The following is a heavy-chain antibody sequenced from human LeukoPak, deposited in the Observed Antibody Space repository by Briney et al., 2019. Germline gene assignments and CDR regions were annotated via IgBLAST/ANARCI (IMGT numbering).Heavy chain of an antibody. CDR2: MNPNSGNT. CDR1: GYTFTSYD. J-gene: IGHJ6*03. V-gene: IGHV1-8*03. Sequence: ASVKVSCKASGYTFTSYDINWVRQATGQGLEWMGWMNPNSGNTGYAQKFQGRVTITRNTSISTAYMELSSLRSEDTAVYYCARGKMVRGVIITKRYYYYMDVWGKGTTVTVSS. CDR3: ARGKMVRGVIITKRYYYYMDV. D-gene: IGHD3-10*01.